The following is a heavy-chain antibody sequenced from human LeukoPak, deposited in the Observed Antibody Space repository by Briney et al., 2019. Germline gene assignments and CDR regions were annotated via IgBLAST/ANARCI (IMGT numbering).Heavy chain of an antibody. J-gene: IGHJ5*02. CDR2: ISGSGGST. CDR1: GFTFSSYA. Sequence: GGSLRLSCAASGFTFSSYAMSWVRQAPGKGLEWVSAISGSGGSTYYADSVKGRFTISRDNSKNTLYLQMNSLRAEDTAVYYCAKDTSSSWYLNWFDPWGQGTLVTVSS. D-gene: IGHD6-13*01. V-gene: IGHV3-23*01. CDR3: AKDTSSSWYLNWFDP.